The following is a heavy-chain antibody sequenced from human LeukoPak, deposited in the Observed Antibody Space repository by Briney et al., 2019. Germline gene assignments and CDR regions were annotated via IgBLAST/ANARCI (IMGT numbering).Heavy chain of an antibody. V-gene: IGHV3-23*01. D-gene: IGHD5-12*01. J-gene: IGHJ4*02. CDR2: ISGSGGST. CDR1: GFTFSTYA. CDR3: AKKSPWNYYDY. Sequence: PGGSLRLSCAAPGFTFSTYAMSSVRQATGKGLERVSAISGSGGSTYNADSVKGRFTIPRDNSKNTLYVQINSLRAEDTAVYYCAKKSPWNYYDYWGQGTLVTVSS.